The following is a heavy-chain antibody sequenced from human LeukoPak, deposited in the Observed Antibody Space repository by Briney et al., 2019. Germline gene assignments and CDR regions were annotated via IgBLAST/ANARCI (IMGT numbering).Heavy chain of an antibody. Sequence: GASVKVSCKASGYTFTGYYMHWVRQAPGQGLEWMGWINPNSGGTNYAQKFQGRVTMTRDTSISTAYMELSRLNSADTAVYYCARGVTGIYYYYYMDVWGTGTTVTVSS. CDR1: GYTFTGYY. CDR2: INPNSGGT. CDR3: ARGVTGIYYYYYMDV. V-gene: IGHV1-2*02. D-gene: IGHD3-10*01. J-gene: IGHJ6*03.